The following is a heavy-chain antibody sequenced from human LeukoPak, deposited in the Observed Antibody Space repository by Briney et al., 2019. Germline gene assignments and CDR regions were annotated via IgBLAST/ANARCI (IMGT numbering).Heavy chain of an antibody. V-gene: IGHV1-18*01. CDR1: GYTFTSSV. D-gene: IGHD3-3*01. CDR3: ARGHSRFLEWSNFDY. CDR2: ISAYNGNT. Sequence: GASVKVSCKASGYTFTSSVISWVRQAPGQGLEWMGWISAYNGNTNYAQELQGRVTMTTDTSTSTAYMELRGLRSDDPAVYYCARGHSRFLEWSNFDYWGQGTLVTVSS. J-gene: IGHJ4*02.